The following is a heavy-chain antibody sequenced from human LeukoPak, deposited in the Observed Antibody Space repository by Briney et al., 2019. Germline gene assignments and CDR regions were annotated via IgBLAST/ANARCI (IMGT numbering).Heavy chain of an antibody. V-gene: IGHV3-53*01. CDR3: TRGNTYLTQGAYFDY. D-gene: IGHD3-9*01. CDR1: GFTVSSNY. J-gene: IGHJ4*02. Sequence: PGGSLRLSCAASGFTVSSNYMSWVRQAPGKGLEWVSVIYSGGSTYYADSVKGRFTISRDNSKNTLYLQMNSLRAEDTAVYYCTRGNTYLTQGAYFDYWGQGTLVTVSS. CDR2: IYSGGST.